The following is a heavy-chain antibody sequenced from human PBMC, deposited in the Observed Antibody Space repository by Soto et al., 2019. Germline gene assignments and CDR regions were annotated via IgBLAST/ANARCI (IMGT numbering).Heavy chain of an antibody. CDR2: INPSGGDI. CDR3: GRDGGYQRFDF. Sequence: QVQLVQSGAEVKKPGASVKVSCKASGYTFTSYYIHWVRQAPGQGLEWMGIINPSGGDITYAQKFQGRVTMTRDTYTSTVYMELSSLRSEDTAVYYCGRDGGYQRFDFWGQGALVTVSS. V-gene: IGHV1-46*03. J-gene: IGHJ4*02. D-gene: IGHD2-2*01. CDR1: GYTFTSYY.